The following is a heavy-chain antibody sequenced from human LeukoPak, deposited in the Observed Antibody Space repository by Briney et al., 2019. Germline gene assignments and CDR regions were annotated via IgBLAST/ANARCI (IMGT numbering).Heavy chain of an antibody. D-gene: IGHD3-3*01. CDR3: AKALGDFWSAYIRGFDY. CDR1: GFAFSQYY. Sequence: GGSLRLSCAVSGFAFSQYYMGWVRQAPGKGLESVAIIASDGSYTAYVDSVKGRFTISRDNSKNTLYLQMNSLRAEDTAVYYCAKALGDFWSAYIRGFDYWGQGTLVTVSS. V-gene: IGHV3-7*03. J-gene: IGHJ4*02. CDR2: IASDGSYT.